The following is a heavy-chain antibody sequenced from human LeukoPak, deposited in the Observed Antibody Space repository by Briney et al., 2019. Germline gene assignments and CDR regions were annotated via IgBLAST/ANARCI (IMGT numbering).Heavy chain of an antibody. CDR2: IYMNGVT. CDR1: GFTVSANY. Sequence: GGSLRLSCAASGFTVSANYMSWVRQAPAKGLEWVSVIYMNGVTYHADSVKGRFTISRDDSRNTVYPQMNSLRADDTAVYYCAKGGRWLLGSLYFDYWGQGALVTVYS. V-gene: IGHV3-53*05. D-gene: IGHD5-12*01. CDR3: AKGGRWLLGSLYFDY. J-gene: IGHJ4*02.